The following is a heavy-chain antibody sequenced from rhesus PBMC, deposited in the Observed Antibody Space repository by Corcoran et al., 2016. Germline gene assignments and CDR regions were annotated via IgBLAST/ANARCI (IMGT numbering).Heavy chain of an antibody. J-gene: IGHJ4*01. CDR3: ASGSSFVY. CDR1: GYSFPRYW. CDR2: IDPSDSDT. Sequence: EVQLVQSGAELNRPGASLKISCQTSGYSFPRYWIICVRQMPGKGLEWMGAIDPSDSDTKYSPSFQGQVTISADKSISTAYLQWSSLKASDSATYYCASGSSFVYWGQGVLVTVSS. D-gene: IGHD6-43*01. V-gene: IGHV5-2*01.